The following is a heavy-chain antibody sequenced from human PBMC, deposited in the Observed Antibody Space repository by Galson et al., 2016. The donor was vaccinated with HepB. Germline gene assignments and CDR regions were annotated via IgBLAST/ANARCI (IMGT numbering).Heavy chain of an antibody. CDR3: ARQGIAVAGTLLHQGYYYYGMDV. CDR1: GGSISTSY. D-gene: IGHD6-19*01. Sequence: SETLSLTCTVSGGSISTSYWSWIRQPPGKGLEWIGYIYNSESTNYNPSLRSRATISVDTSKNQVSLKLSSVTAADTAVYYCARQGIAVAGTLLHQGYYYYGMDVWGQGTTVTVSS. J-gene: IGHJ6*02. CDR2: IYNSEST. V-gene: IGHV4-59*01.